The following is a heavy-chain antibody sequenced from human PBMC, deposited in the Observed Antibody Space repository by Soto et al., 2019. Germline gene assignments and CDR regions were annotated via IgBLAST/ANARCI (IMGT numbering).Heavy chain of an antibody. J-gene: IGHJ5*02. CDR1: GFTFSSYW. CDR3: ARVSSSWGQLS. V-gene: IGHV3-74*03. D-gene: IGHD6-13*01. Sequence: GGSLRLSCAASGFTFSSYWMHWVRQAPGKGLVWVSRINRDGSKTKYADSVKGRFTISRDNAKNTLYLQMNSLRDEDTAVYYCARVSSSWGQLSWGQGTLVTVSS. CDR2: INRDGSKT.